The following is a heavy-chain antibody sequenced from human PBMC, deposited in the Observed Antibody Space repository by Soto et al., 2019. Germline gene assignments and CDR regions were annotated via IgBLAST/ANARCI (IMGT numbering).Heavy chain of an antibody. CDR2: IDAGNGNT. CDR1: GYTLSTST. J-gene: IGHJ3*02. D-gene: IGHD1-20*01. Sequence: ASVKVSCKASGYTLSTSTVHWVRQAPGQRLEWMGWIDAGNGNTKYSQKFQGRVTITTDTSANTAYMELSSLKSDDTAVYYCARPITSPDHLDIWGQGTMVTVSS. V-gene: IGHV1-3*01. CDR3: ARPITSPDHLDI.